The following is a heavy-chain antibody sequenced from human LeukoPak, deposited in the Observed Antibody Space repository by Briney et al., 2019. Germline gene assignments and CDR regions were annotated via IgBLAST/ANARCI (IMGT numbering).Heavy chain of an antibody. CDR2: ADYDGSDT. CDR3: ATLAAAGTNY. V-gene: IGHV3-74*01. J-gene: IGHJ4*02. D-gene: IGHD6-13*01. Sequence: GGSLRLSCAASGFTFSRYWMHWFRQAPGKGLVWVSRADYDGSDTSYADSVRGRFTISRDNAKNTLYLQMNSLSAEDTDVYYRATLAAAGTNYWGQGTLVTVSS. CDR1: GFTFSRYW.